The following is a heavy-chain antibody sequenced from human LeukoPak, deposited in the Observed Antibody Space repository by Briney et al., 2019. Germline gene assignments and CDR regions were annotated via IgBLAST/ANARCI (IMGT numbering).Heavy chain of an antibody. V-gene: IGHV1-46*01. CDR1: GYTFTSFY. CDR3: ARPLFEWDSSGYYPY. Sequence: APVKVSCKTSGYTFTSFYMHWVRQAPGQGLEWMGVINPSGDSTTYAEKFKGRLTITSDTSTGTVYMELSSLKSEDTATYYCARPLFEWDSSGYYPYWGQGTLVTVSS. J-gene: IGHJ4*02. D-gene: IGHD3-22*01. CDR2: INPSGDST.